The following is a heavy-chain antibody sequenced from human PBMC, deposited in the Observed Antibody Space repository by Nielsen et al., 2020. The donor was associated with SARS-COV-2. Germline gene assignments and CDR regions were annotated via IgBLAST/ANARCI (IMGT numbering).Heavy chain of an antibody. CDR1: GFTFSSYG. CDR2: IWYDGSNK. V-gene: IGHV3-33*01. Sequence: GESLKISCAASGFTFSSYGMHWVRQAPGKGLEWVAVIWYDGSNKYYADSVKGRFTISRDNSKNTLYLQMNSLRAEDTAVYYCARIAKYYDSSGYYNYFDYWGQGTPVTVSS. J-gene: IGHJ4*02. CDR3: ARIAKYYDSSGYYNYFDY. D-gene: IGHD3-22*01.